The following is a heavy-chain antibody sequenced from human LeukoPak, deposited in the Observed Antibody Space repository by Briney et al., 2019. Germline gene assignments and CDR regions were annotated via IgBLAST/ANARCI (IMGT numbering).Heavy chain of an antibody. D-gene: IGHD3-9*01. Sequence: SGGSLRLSCAASGFTFSSYAMSWVRQAPGKGLEWVSAISGSGGSTYYADSVKGRFTISRDNSKNTLYLQMNSLRAEDTAVYYCAKDRHYDILTGRDWGQGTLVTVSS. CDR1: GFTFSSYA. J-gene: IGHJ4*02. V-gene: IGHV3-23*01. CDR2: ISGSGGST. CDR3: AKDRHYDILTGRD.